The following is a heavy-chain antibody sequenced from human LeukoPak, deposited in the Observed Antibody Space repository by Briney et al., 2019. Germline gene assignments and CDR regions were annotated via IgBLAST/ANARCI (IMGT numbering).Heavy chain of an antibody. CDR2: INHSGST. CDR3: ARTYYYGSGSYYGFGN. CDR1: GGSFSGYY. Sequence: SETLSLTCAVYGGSFSGYYWSWIRQPPGKGLEWIGEINHSGSTNYNPSLKSRVTISVDTSKNQFSLKLSSVTAADTAVYYCARTYYYGSGSYYGFGNWGRGTLVTVSS. J-gene: IGHJ4*02. V-gene: IGHV4-34*01. D-gene: IGHD3-10*01.